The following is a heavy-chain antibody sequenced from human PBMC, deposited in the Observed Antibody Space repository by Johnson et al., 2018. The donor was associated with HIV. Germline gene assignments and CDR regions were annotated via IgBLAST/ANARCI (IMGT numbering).Heavy chain of an antibody. CDR2: ISYDGSNK. CDR3: ANRGLLHDAFDI. V-gene: IGHV3-30*18. J-gene: IGHJ3*02. CDR1: GFTFSSYG. D-gene: IGHD4-23*01. Sequence: QVQLVESGGGVVQPGRSLRISCAASGFTFSSYGMHWVRQAPGKGLEWVAVISYDGSNKYYADSVKGRFTISRDNSKNTLYLQMNSLRAEDTAVYYCANRGLLHDAFDIWGQGTMVTVSS.